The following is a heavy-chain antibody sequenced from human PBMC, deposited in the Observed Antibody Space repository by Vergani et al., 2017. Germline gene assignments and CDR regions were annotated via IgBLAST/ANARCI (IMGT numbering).Heavy chain of an antibody. CDR3: ASAPPYDSSGYYTCDY. V-gene: IGHV1-18*01. CDR2: ISAYNGNT. CDR1: GYTFTSYG. Sequence: QVQLVQSGAEVKKPGASVKVSCKASGYTFTSYGISWVRQAPGQGLEWMGWISAYNGNTNYAQKLQGRVTMTTATSTRTAYMELRSLRSDDTAVYYCASAPPYDSSGYYTCDYWGQGTLVTVSS. D-gene: IGHD3-22*01. J-gene: IGHJ4*02.